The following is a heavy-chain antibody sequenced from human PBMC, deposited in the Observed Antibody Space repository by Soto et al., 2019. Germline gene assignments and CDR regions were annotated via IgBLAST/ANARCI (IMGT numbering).Heavy chain of an antibody. CDR2: ISWNSGGI. CDR1: GFTFDDYA. J-gene: IGHJ4*02. CDR3: AKDLAVGGVIVYIFDY. V-gene: IGHV3-9*01. D-gene: IGHD3-16*02. Sequence: EVQLVESGGGLVQPGRSPRLSCEASGFTFDDYAMHWVRQAPGKGLEWVSGISWNSGGIAYADSVKGRFTISRDNAKNSLYLQMNSLRAEDTALYYCAKDLAVGGVIVYIFDYWGQGTLVTVSS.